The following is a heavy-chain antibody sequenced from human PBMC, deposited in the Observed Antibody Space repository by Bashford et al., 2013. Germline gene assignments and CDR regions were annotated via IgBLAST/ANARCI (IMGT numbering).Heavy chain of an antibody. CDR3: ARGSYDFWSWLFLFDAFDI. CDR1: GGSISSGGYY. Sequence: TLSLTCTVSGGSISSGGYYWSWIRQHPGKGLEWIGYIYYSGSTYYNPSLKSRVTISVDTSKNQFSLKLSSVTAADTAVYYCARGSYDFWSWLFLFDAFDIWGQGTMVTVSS. D-gene: IGHD3-3*01. V-gene: IGHV4-31*03. CDR2: IYYSGST. J-gene: IGHJ3*02.